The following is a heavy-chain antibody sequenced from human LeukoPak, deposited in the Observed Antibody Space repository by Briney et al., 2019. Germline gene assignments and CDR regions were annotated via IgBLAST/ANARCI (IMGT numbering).Heavy chain of an antibody. D-gene: IGHD6-13*01. V-gene: IGHV4-34*01. CDR1: GGSFSGYY. Sequence: SETLSLTCAVYGGSFSGYYWGWIRQPPGKGLEWIGEINHSGSTNYNPSLKSRVTISVDTSKNQFSLKLSSVTAADTAVYYCARFRNPRIAATSARFYYFDYWGQEPWSPSPQ. CDR3: ARFRNPRIAATSARFYYFDY. J-gene: IGHJ4*01. CDR2: INHSGST.